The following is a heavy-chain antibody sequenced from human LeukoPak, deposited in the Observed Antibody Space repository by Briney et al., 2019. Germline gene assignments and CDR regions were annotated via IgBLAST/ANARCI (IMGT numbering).Heavy chain of an antibody. CDR1: GFTLSSYA. J-gene: IGHJ4*02. CDR2: ISGSGSSS. D-gene: IGHD4-17*01. CDR3: AKARYGDFRPSFDY. V-gene: IGHV3-23*01. Sequence: GGSLRLSCAASGFTLSSYAMSWVRQAPGKGLEWVSAISGSGSSSYYADSVKGRFTISRDISKNTLYLQMNSLRAEDTAVYYCAKARYGDFRPSFDYWGQGTLVTVSS.